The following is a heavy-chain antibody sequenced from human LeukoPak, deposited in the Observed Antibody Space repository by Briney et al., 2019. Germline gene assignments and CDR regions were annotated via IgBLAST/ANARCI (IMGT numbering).Heavy chain of an antibody. CDR1: GFTFSSYS. Sequence: GGSLRLSCAASGFTFSSYSMNWVRQAPGKGLEWVSYISSSSSTMYYADSVKGRFTISRDNSKNTLSLQMNSLTAEDTAVYYCARGLYYYDSSYFDSWGQGTLVTVSS. J-gene: IGHJ4*02. D-gene: IGHD3-22*01. V-gene: IGHV3-48*01. CDR3: ARGLYYYDSSYFDS. CDR2: ISSSSSTM.